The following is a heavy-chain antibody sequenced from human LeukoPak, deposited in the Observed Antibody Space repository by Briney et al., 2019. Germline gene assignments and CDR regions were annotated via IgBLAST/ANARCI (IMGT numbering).Heavy chain of an antibody. CDR1: GGSINSYY. V-gene: IGHV4-59*01. Sequence: PSETLSLTCTVSGGSINSYYWTWIRQPPGKGLEWIGYVYYSGSTNYNPSLKSRVTISVDTSKNQFSLKLSSVTAADTAVYYCARSSYYYGADALDIWGQGTMVTVSS. D-gene: IGHD3-10*01. CDR2: VYYSGST. J-gene: IGHJ3*02. CDR3: ARSSYYYGADALDI.